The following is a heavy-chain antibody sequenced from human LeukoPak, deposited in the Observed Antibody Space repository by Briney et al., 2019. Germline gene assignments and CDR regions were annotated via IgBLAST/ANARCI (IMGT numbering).Heavy chain of an antibody. CDR2: IYYSGST. D-gene: IGHD6-19*01. Sequence: SETLSLTCTVSGGSIGSSSYYWGWIRQPPGKGLEWIGSIYYSGSTYYNASLKSRGTISADTSKNQFSLKLNSVTAADTAVYFCARQVVAVAGTGYFDYWGQGTLVTVSS. V-gene: IGHV4-39*01. CDR3: ARQVVAVAGTGYFDY. J-gene: IGHJ4*02. CDR1: GGSIGSSSYY.